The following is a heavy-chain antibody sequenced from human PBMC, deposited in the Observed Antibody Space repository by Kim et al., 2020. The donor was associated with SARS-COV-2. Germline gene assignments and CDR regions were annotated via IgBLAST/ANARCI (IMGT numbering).Heavy chain of an antibody. Sequence: GGSLRLSCAASGFTFSSYGMHWVRQAPGKGLEWVAVISYDGSNVYFADSVKDRFTISRDNSKNTLYLQMSSLRAEDTAVYYCAKALDDYCDYWGQGTLVT. CDR1: GFTFSSYG. CDR3: AKALDDYCDY. V-gene: IGHV3-30*18. CDR2: ISYDGSNV. J-gene: IGHJ4*02.